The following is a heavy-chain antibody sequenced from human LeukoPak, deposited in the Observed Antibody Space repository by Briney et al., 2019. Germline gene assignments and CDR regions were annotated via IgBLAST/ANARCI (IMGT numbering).Heavy chain of an antibody. CDR3: TKAGCTGTSCYSNY. Sequence: GGPLRLSCAASGFAFNTYAMNWVRQAPGRGLEWVSVISGGGDSTHYADSVKGRFTISRDNSKNTLYLQMNGLRAEDTAVYYCTKAGCTGTSCYSNYWGQGTLVTVSS. CDR1: GFAFNTYA. CDR2: ISGGGDST. D-gene: IGHD2-2*01. J-gene: IGHJ4*02. V-gene: IGHV3-23*01.